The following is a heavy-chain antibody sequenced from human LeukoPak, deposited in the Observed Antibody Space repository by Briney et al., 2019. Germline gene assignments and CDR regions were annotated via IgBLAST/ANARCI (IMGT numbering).Heavy chain of an antibody. CDR2: I. J-gene: IGHJ4*02. V-gene: IGHV3-23*01. D-gene: IGHD6-19*01. CDR3: AKDETHNSGWVPFDS. CDR1: GFTFSSYG. Sequence: GGSLRLSCAASGFTFSSYGMRWVRQAPGKGLEWVSAIKGRFTISRDNSKNTLYLQMHSLRAEDTAVYYCAKDETHNSGWVPFDSWGQGTLVIVSS.